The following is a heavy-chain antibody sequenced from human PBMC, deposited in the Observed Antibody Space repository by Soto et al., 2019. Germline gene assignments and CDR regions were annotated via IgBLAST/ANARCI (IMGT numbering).Heavy chain of an antibody. V-gene: IGHV1-69*08. J-gene: IGHJ6*02. Sequence: QVQLVQSGAEVKKPGSSVKVSCKASGGTFSSYTISWVRQAPGQGLEWMGRIIPILGIANYAQKFQGRVTITADKPTSTAYMELSSLRSEDTAVYYCARENHRDYYGSGSYSYYYGMDVWGQGTTVTVSS. CDR1: GGTFSSYT. CDR2: IIPILGIA. CDR3: ARENHRDYYGSGSYSYYYGMDV. D-gene: IGHD3-10*01.